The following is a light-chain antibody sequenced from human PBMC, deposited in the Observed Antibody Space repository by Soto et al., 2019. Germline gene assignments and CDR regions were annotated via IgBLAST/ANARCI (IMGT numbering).Light chain of an antibody. CDR3: QQRSNWPPPT. CDR2: DAS. Sequence: EIVLTQSPATLSLSPGERATLSCRASQSVSSYLAWYQQKPGQAPRLLIHDASNRATGIPARFSGSGSGTDFTLTISSLEPEDFAVYYCQQRSNWPPPTFGQGTRLEIK. CDR1: QSVSSY. V-gene: IGKV3-11*01. J-gene: IGKJ5*01.